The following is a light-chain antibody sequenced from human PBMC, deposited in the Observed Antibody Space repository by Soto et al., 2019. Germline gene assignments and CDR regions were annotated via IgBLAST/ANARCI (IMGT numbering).Light chain of an antibody. J-gene: IGKJ2*01. CDR1: QTISTY. Sequence: DIQMTQSPSSLSASVGDRVTITCRASQTISTYLNWYQQKPGKAPRLLIYDASSLLSGVPSRFSGSGSGTDFTLTSASLQPEDFSTYYCQQSDSTPYTVGQGTKVEI. CDR2: DAS. CDR3: QQSDSTPYT. V-gene: IGKV1-39*01.